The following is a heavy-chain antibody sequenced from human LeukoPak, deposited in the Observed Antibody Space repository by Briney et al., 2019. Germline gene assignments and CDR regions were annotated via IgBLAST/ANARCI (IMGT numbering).Heavy chain of an antibody. CDR1: GFTCSSYW. D-gene: IGHD3-16*01. J-gene: IGHJ6*03. Sequence: GGSLRLSCAASGFTCSSYWMSWVRQAPGKGLEWVANIKQDGSEKYYVDSVKGRFTISRDNAKSSLYLQMNSLRAEDTAVYYCARMGAISSYYYCYYMDVWGKGTTVTISS. CDR3: ARMGAISSYYYCYYMDV. V-gene: IGHV3-7*01. CDR2: IKQDGSEK.